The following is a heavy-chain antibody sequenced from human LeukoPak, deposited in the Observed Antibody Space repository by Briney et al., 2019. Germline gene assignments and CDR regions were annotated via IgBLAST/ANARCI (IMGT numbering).Heavy chain of an antibody. J-gene: IGHJ4*02. CDR1: GFTFSNYG. V-gene: IGHV3-30*02. CDR3: AKEDNWNYLVHFDN. Sequence: GGSLRLSCAASGFTFSNYGMHWVRQAPGKGLEWVAFIRFDGSKKYYADSVKGRFTISRDNSRNTLFLQMNSLRPEDTAVYYCAKEDNWNYLVHFDNWGQGTLITVSS. D-gene: IGHD1-7*01. CDR2: IRFDGSKK.